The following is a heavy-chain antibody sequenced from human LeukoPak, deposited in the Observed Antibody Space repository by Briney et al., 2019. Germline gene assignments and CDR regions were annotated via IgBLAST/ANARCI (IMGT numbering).Heavy chain of an antibody. CDR3: AKDSVLRYFDWSRRLGRSGFDV. J-gene: IGHJ6*02. D-gene: IGHD3-9*01. CDR1: GFTVSSNY. CDR2: INPDGSTT. Sequence: PGGSLRLPCAASGFTVSSNYMSWVRQAPGRGLVWASRINPDGSTTNYADSVKGRLTISRDNAKNTLYLQMNSLRAEDTAVYYCAKDSVLRYFDWSRRLGRSGFDVWGQGTTVTVSS. V-gene: IGHV3-74*01.